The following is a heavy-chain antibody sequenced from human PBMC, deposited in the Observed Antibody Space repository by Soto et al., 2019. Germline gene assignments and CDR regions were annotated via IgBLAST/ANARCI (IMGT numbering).Heavy chain of an antibody. CDR2: IWYDGSNK. CDR1: GFTFRIYA. J-gene: IGHJ4*02. Sequence: QVQLVESGGGVVQPGRSLRLSCAVSGFTFRIYALHWVRQAPGKGLEWVAVIWYDGSNKYYADSVKGRFTISRDNSKNTLYLQMNSLRAEDTAVYYCARVMYYYDSSGYPSYWGQGTLVTVSS. CDR3: ARVMYYYDSSGYPSY. D-gene: IGHD3-22*01. V-gene: IGHV3-33*08.